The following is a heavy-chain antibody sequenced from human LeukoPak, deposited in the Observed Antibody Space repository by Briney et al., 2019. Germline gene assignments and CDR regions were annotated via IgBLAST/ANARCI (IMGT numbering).Heavy chain of an antibody. CDR1: GFTFSNAW. Sequence: PGGSLRLSCAASGFTFSNAWMSWVRQAPGEGLEWVGHIKSKTDGGTTDYAAPVKGRFTISRDDSKNTLYLQMNSLKTEDTAVYYCTTGPYWGQGTLVTVSS. CDR3: TTGPY. V-gene: IGHV3-15*01. J-gene: IGHJ4*02. CDR2: IKSKTDGGTT.